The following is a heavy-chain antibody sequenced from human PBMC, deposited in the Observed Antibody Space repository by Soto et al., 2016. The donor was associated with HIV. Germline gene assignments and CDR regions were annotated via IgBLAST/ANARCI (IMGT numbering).Heavy chain of an antibody. CDR3: ARLRSGGWYGRYFYYMDV. D-gene: IGHD6-19*01. V-gene: IGHV3-7*01. J-gene: IGHJ6*03. CDR2: IKQDGKEI. CDR1: GFIFDRYS. Sequence: EVQLVESGGGLVQPGGSLRLSCAVSGFIFDRYSMTWARQAPGKGLEWVANIKQDGKEIKYVDSVKGRFTISRDNARDSLSLQMNSLRVEDTAVYYCARLRSGGWYGRYFYYMDVWGQRATVTVSS.